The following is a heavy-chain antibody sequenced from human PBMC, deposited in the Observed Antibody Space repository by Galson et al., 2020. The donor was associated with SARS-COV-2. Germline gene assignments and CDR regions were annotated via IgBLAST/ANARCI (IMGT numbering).Heavy chain of an antibody. J-gene: IGHJ4*02. V-gene: IGHV4-34*01. CDR3: AREENFFLVVTATRMCYFDY. Sequence: SATLSLTFAVYGGSSSGYYWSWIRQPPGTRLGRTGESNSSETPNYNPSPKSPIPPSVDTSKNHFSLKLSSVTAADTAVYYCAREENFFLVVTATRMCYFDYWGRGTLATVSS. CDR1: GGSSSGYY. D-gene: IGHD2-21*02. CDR2: SNSSETP.